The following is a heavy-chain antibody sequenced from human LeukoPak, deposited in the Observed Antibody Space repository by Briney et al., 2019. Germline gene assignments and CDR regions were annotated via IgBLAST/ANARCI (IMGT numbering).Heavy chain of an antibody. V-gene: IGHV3-7*03. CDR2: INQDGSEK. CDR1: GFTFSSYW. J-gene: IGHJ3*02. Sequence: PGVSLRRSCAASGFTFSSYWMNWLRQAPGKGLEWVANINQDGSEKFYVDSVKGRFTISRDNAKNSLYLQLNSLRAEDTAVYYCARGWASSRRKAFDIWGQGTMVTVSS. D-gene: IGHD3-16*01. CDR3: ARGWASSRRKAFDI.